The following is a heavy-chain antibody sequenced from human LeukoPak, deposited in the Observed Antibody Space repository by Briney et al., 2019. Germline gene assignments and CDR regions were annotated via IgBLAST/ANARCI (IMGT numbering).Heavy chain of an antibody. Sequence: PSQTMSLTSAVSAGSISSGGYSWNWIRQPPGKGLEWTGYTYHSGSTYYTPSLKSRVTISVDRSEIQFSLKLSSVTAADTAVYYCARARYYDILTGYNYGMDVWGQGTTVTVSS. V-gene: IGHV4-30-2*01. D-gene: IGHD3-9*01. CDR1: AGSISSGGYS. CDR2: TYHSGST. CDR3: ARARYYDILTGYNYGMDV. J-gene: IGHJ6*02.